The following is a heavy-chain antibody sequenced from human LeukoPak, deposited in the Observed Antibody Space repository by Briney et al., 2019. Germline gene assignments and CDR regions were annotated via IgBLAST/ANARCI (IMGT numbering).Heavy chain of an antibody. CDR2: IKSKSDGGTT. Sequence: GGSLRLSCAASRFTFSNAWMTWFRQAPGKGLEWIGQIKSKSDGGTTDYTAAVKGRFTISRDDSKYTVYLQMNSLKTEDTAVYYCTTDLVPGIDGSGRYSIRWPLWGQGTLVTVSS. CDR1: RFTFSNAW. J-gene: IGHJ4*02. CDR3: TTDLVPGIDGSGRYSIRWPL. D-gene: IGHD3-10*01. V-gene: IGHV3-15*01.